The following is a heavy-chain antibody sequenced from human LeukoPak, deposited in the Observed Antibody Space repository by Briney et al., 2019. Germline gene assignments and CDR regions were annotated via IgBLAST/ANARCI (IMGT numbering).Heavy chain of an antibody. Sequence: PSETLSLTCTVSGGSITDYYYNWIRQPPGQGQGLEWIGFISPGGNTNYNPSLKSRVSISVDKSKNQCSLKVTSVAAADTAMYYCARLAIRSTWYFDLWGRGTLVTVFS. V-gene: IGHV4-4*09. J-gene: IGHJ2*01. CDR2: ISPGGNT. CDR3: ARLAIRSTWYFDL. D-gene: IGHD3-10*01. CDR1: GGSITDYY.